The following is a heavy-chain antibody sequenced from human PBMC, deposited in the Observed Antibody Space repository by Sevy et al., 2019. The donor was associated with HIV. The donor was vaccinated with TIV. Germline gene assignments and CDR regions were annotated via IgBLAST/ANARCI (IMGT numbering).Heavy chain of an antibody. V-gene: IGHV3-23*01. CDR1: GFTFSSYA. J-gene: IGHJ5*01. D-gene: IGHD3-22*01. CDR2: ISGSGGSGDKT. CDR3: ARKYDSSGYFDY. Sequence: GGSLRLSCAASGFTFSSYAMNWVRQAPGKGLEWVSGISGSGGSGDKTNYADPVKGRFTISRDDSKNSLYLQLNSLRAEDTAIYYCARKYDSSGYFDYWGHGSLVTVSS.